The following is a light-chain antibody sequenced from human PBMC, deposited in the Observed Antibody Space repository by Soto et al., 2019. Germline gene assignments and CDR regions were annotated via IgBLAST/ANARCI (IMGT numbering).Light chain of an antibody. J-gene: IGKJ5*01. CDR2: GAS. CDR1: QRNSIY. Sequence: IVVPQSQCTLYSSPAARGILSCRTAQQRNSIYLAWYQQKPGQAPRLLIYGASTRATGVPARFSGSASRTDFTLTISSLEPEDFAVYYCQQRSNWSITFGPGTRVDIK. CDR3: QQRSNWSIT. V-gene: IGKV3-11*01.